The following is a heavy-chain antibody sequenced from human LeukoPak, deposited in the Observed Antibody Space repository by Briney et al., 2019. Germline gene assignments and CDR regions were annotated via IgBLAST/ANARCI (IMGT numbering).Heavy chain of an antibody. Sequence: GGSLRLSCAVSGFTVSTNYMSWVRQAPGKGLEWVSVIYSGGDTYYADSVKGRFTFSRDNSKNTLYLQMNSLRAEDTAVYYCARHDSGYGPFDYWGRGTLVTVSS. CDR1: GFTVSTNY. D-gene: IGHD3-22*01. V-gene: IGHV3-53*01. CDR2: IYSGGDT. CDR3: ARHDSGYGPFDY. J-gene: IGHJ4*02.